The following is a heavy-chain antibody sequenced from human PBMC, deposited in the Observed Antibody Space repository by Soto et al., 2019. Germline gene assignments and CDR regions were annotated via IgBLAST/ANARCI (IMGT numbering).Heavy chain of an antibody. V-gene: IGHV3-74*01. J-gene: IGHJ4*02. CDR2: IDTAGGDT. D-gene: IGHD4-17*01. CDR3: ATVFDL. CDR1: GFTFSGQW. Sequence: EVQLVESGGGLVQPGGSLRLSCAASGFTFSGQWIHWVRQAPGKGLEWVSRIDTAGGDTSYADSVKGRFTISTDNAKNTVYLQINGLRAGDTAVYYCATVFDLWGQGTLVTVSS.